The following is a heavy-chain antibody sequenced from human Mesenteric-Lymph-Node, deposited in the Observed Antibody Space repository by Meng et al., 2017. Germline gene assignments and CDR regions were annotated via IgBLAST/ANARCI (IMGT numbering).Heavy chain of an antibody. Sequence: SETLSLTCTVSGDSISSGNYYWSWVRQAPEKGLEWIGEMYQSGTTNYNPSLKSRVTMFLDTSKNQLSLELTSVTAADTAVYYCARHISVPGTRGFDCWGQGTLVTVSS. CDR1: GDSISSGNYY. J-gene: IGHJ4*02. D-gene: IGHD6-19*01. CDR2: MYQSGTT. CDR3: ARHISVPGTRGFDC. V-gene: IGHV4-39*07.